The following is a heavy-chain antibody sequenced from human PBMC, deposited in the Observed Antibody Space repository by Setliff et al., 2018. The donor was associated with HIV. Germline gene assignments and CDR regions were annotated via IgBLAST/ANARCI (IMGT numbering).Heavy chain of an antibody. V-gene: IGHV5-51*01. Sequence: PGESLKISCKGPEYFFRTSWIGWVRQLPGKGLEWVAVIFPLDSETRYNPSLEGRVTISVDKSINTAYLQWSSLRASDTAVYYCTRHPLQPEVSGYFYLMDVWGTGTTVTVSS. CDR2: IFPLDSET. CDR3: TRHPLQPEVSGYFYLMDV. J-gene: IGHJ6*04. D-gene: IGHD2-21*01. CDR1: EYFFRTSW.